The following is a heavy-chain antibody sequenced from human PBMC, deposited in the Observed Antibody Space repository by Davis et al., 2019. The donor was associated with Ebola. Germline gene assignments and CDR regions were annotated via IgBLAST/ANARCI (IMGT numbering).Heavy chain of an antibody. CDR3: ARGSGTYFGDIAADY. D-gene: IGHD1-26*01. Sequence: SETLSLTCSVSGGSVNSDSHSCTWIRQPPEKGLEWIGYVYYNGYAHYNPALKSRVTISLDTSNSQYSLTLISATPADTAVYYCARGSGTYFGDIAADYWGQGALVTVSP. CDR2: VYYNGYA. J-gene: IGHJ4*02. V-gene: IGHV4-61*01. CDR1: GGSVNSDSHS.